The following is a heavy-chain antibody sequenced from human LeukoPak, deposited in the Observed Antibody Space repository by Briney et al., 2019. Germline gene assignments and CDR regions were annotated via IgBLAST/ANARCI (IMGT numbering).Heavy chain of an antibody. CDR3: ARAGSSSWYRLGLGSFDY. Sequence: GSSVKVSCKASGGTFTSYAFSWVRQAPGQGLEWMGGIIPIFGTANYAQKFQGRVTITADKSTSTAYMELSSLRSEDTAVYYCARAGSSSWYRLGLGSFDYWGQGTLVTVSS. CDR1: GGTFTSYA. V-gene: IGHV1-69*06. CDR2: IIPIFGTA. J-gene: IGHJ4*02. D-gene: IGHD6-13*01.